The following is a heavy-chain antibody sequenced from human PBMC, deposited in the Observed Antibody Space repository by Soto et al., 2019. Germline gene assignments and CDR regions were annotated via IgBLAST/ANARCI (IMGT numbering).Heavy chain of an antibody. CDR2: INPNSGGT. CDR3: ARLPFGELLSDDY. D-gene: IGHD3-10*01. J-gene: IGHJ4*02. CDR1: GYTFTSHC. Sequence: ASVKVSCKTSGYTFTSHCIHWVRQAPGQGLEWMGWINPNSGGTTYAQKFHARVTMTRDTSISTAYMELSGLTSDDTAVYYCARLPFGELLSDDYWGQGTLVTVSS. V-gene: IGHV1-2*02.